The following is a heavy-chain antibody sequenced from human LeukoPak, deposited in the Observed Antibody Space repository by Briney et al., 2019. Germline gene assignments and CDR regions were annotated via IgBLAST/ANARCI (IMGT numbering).Heavy chain of an antibody. CDR3: ARDLDSSWTGYFQP. Sequence: GASVKVSCKASGYTFTGHYIHWVRQAPGQGLEWMGWVNPNDGGTNYAQKFQGRVTMTWDTSITTAYMELSSLTSDDTAVYYCARDLDSSWTGYFQPWGQGTLVTVSS. D-gene: IGHD6-13*01. CDR1: GYTFTGHY. J-gene: IGHJ1*01. CDR2: VNPNDGGT. V-gene: IGHV1-2*02.